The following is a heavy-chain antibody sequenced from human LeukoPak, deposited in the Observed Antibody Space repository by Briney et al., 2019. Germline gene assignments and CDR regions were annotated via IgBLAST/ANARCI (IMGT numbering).Heavy chain of an antibody. Sequence: GGSLRLSCAASGFTFSGSAMHWVRQASGKGLEWVCRIRSKANSYATAYAASVKGRFTISRDDSKNTAYLQMNSLKTEDTAVYYCTSSIEMATSPGYWGQGTLVTVSS. CDR3: TSSIEMATSPGY. V-gene: IGHV3-73*01. J-gene: IGHJ4*02. CDR1: GFTFSGSA. D-gene: IGHD5-24*01. CDR2: IRSKANSYAT.